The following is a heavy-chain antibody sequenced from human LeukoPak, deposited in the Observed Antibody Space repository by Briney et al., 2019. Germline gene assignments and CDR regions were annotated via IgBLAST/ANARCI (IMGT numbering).Heavy chain of an antibody. CDR2: ISYDGSNK. V-gene: IGHV3-30-3*01. CDR3: AREVVVPAAIYSYYYYGMDV. D-gene: IGHD2-2*01. CDR1: GFTFSSYA. Sequence: GGSLRLSCAASGFTFSSYAMHWVRQAPGKGLEWVAVISYDGSNKYYADSVKGRFIISRDNSKNTLYLQMNSLRAEDTAVYYCAREVVVPAAIYSYYYYGMDVWGQGTTVTVSS. J-gene: IGHJ6*02.